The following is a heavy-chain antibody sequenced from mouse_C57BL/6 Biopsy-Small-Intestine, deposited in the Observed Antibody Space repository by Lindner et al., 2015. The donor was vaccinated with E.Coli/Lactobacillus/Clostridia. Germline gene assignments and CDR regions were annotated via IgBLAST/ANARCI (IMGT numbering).Heavy chain of an antibody. CDR1: GFTFSDSG. Sequence: VQLQESGGGLVKPGGSRKLSCAASGFTFSDSGMHWVRQAPEKGLEWAAYISSDSSIINYADTVKGRFTISRDNAKNTLFLQMTSLRSEDTAMYYCARGDVGLHYGMDYWGQGTSVTVSS. CDR3: ARGDVGLHYGMDY. J-gene: IGHJ4*01. CDR2: ISSDSSII. V-gene: IGHV5-17*01.